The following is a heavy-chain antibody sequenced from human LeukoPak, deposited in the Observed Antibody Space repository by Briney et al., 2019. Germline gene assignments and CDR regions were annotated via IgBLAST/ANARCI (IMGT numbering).Heavy chain of an antibody. V-gene: IGHV4-34*01. CDR3: ARDYTPYGGNLWYFQH. D-gene: IGHD4-17*01. CDR2: INHSGST. Sequence: SETLSLTCAVYGGSFSGYYWSWIRQPPGKGLEWIGEINHSGSTNYNPSLTSRVTISVDTSKNQFSLKLSPVTAADTAVYYCARDYTPYGGNLWYFQHWGQGTLVTVSS. CDR1: GGSFSGYY. J-gene: IGHJ1*01.